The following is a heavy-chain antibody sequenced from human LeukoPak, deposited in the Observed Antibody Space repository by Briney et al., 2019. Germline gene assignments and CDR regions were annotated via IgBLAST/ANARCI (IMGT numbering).Heavy chain of an antibody. CDR3: ANIAVAGEVGMDV. Sequence: GGSLRLSCAASGFTFSSYSMNWVRQAPGKGLEWVSSISSSSSYIYYADSVKGRFTISRDNAKNSLYLQMNSLRAEDTAVYYCANIAVAGEVGMDVWGQGTTVTVSS. CDR2: ISSSSSYI. V-gene: IGHV3-21*01. D-gene: IGHD6-19*01. J-gene: IGHJ6*02. CDR1: GFTFSSYS.